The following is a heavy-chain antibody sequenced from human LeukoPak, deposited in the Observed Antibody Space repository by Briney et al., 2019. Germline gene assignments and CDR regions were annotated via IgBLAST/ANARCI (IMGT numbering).Heavy chain of an antibody. CDR1: GFTFSSYS. J-gene: IGHJ4*02. V-gene: IGHV3-48*04. CDR2: ISSSSSTI. Sequence: PGGSLRLSCAASGFTFSSYSMNWVRQAPGKGLEWVSYISSSSSTIYYADSVKGRFTISRDNAKNSLYLQMNSLRAEDTAVYYCARDPTGRKMGFTLDYWGQGTLVTVSS. D-gene: IGHD4-11*01. CDR3: ARDPTGRKMGFTLDY.